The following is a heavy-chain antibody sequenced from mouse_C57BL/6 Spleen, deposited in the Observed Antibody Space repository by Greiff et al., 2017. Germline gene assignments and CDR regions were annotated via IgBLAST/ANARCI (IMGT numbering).Heavy chain of an antibody. Sequence: VQLQQSGPVLVKPGASVKMSCKASGYTFTDYYMNWVKQSHGKSLEWIGVINPYNGGTSYNQKFKGKATLTVDKSSSTAYMELNSLTSEDSAVYYCAMVTEGFYAMDYWGQGTSVTVSS. J-gene: IGHJ4*01. CDR1: GYTFTDYY. CDR3: AMVTEGFYAMDY. V-gene: IGHV1-19*01. D-gene: IGHD2-2*01. CDR2: INPYNGGT.